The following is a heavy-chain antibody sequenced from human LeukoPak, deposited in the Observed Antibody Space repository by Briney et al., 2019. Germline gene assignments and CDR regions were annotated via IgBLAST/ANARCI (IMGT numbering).Heavy chain of an antibody. CDR2: ISYDGSNK. Sequence: GGSLRLSCAASGFTFSSYDMHWVRQAPGKGLEWVAVISYDGSNKYYADSVKGRFTISRDNSKNTLYLQMNSLRSEDTAVYYCARERSGFDNWGQGTLVTVSS. CDR1: GFTFSSYD. J-gene: IGHJ4*02. D-gene: IGHD2-15*01. CDR3: ARERSGFDN. V-gene: IGHV3-30*04.